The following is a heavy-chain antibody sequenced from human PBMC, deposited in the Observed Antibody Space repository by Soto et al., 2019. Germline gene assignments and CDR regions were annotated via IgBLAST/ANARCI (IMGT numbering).Heavy chain of an antibody. D-gene: IGHD3-10*01. Sequence: ASETLSLTCTVSGGSIGSSSYYWGWIRQPPGKGLEWIGSIYYSGSTYYNPSLKSRVTISVATSKNQFSLKLSPVTAADTAEYYCAILRSGSRANVDYWGQGTLVTVSS. J-gene: IGHJ4*02. CDR3: AILRSGSRANVDY. CDR2: IYYSGST. CDR1: GGSIGSSSYY. V-gene: IGHV4-39*01.